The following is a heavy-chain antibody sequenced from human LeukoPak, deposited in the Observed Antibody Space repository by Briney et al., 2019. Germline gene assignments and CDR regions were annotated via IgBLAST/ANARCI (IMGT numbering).Heavy chain of an antibody. CDR2: ISSSSSYI. CDR1: GFIFSSYS. D-gene: IGHD1-1*01. V-gene: IGHV3-21*01. Sequence: PGGSLRLSCVVSGFIFSSYSMNWVRQAPGKGLEWVSSISSSSSYIYYVDSVKGRFTISRDNAKNSLFLQMNSLRAEDTAVYYCARGPTRTFGYFQHWGQGSLVTVSS. CDR3: ARGPTRTFGYFQH. J-gene: IGHJ1*01.